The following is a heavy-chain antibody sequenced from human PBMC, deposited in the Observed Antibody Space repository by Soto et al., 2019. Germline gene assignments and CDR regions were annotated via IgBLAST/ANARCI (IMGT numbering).Heavy chain of an antibody. CDR3: ATSQKGYNWNYFDH. D-gene: IGHD1-20*01. V-gene: IGHV4-39*01. CDR1: GGSISGSYYY. J-gene: IGHJ4*02. Sequence: SETLSLTCAVSGGSISGSYYYWAWLRQSPGKGPEWIGSVFYTGFTSYNPSLESRVSVSVDTSKSQFSLKLSAVTAADTAVYYCATSQKGYNWNYFDHWGQGTRVTVS. CDR2: VFYTGFT.